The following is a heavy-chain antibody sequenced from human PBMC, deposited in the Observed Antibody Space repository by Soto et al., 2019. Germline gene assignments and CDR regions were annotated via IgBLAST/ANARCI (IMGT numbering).Heavy chain of an antibody. CDR1: GGTFSSYA. Sequence: SVKVSCKASGGTFSSYAISWVRQAPGQGLEWMGGVIPIFGTANYAQKFQGRVTITADESTSTAYMELSSLRSEDTAVYYCAVDYYDSSGYYGRDYYYGMDVWGPGTTVTVYS. CDR2: VIPIFGTA. J-gene: IGHJ6*02. V-gene: IGHV1-69*13. D-gene: IGHD3-22*01. CDR3: AVDYYDSSGYYGRDYYYGMDV.